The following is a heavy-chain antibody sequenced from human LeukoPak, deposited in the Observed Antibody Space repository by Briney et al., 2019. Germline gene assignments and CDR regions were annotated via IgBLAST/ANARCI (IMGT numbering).Heavy chain of an antibody. CDR3: ATYGHYYDSSGYYRDDY. CDR2: ISGSGGST. J-gene: IGHJ4*02. V-gene: IGHV3-23*01. CDR1: GFTFSSYA. D-gene: IGHD3-22*01. Sequence: PGGSLRLSCAASGFTFSSYAMSWVRQAPGKGLEWVSAISGSGGSTYYADSVKGRFTISRDNSKNTLYLQMNSLRAEDTAVYYCATYGHYYDSSGYYRDDYWGQGTLVTVSS.